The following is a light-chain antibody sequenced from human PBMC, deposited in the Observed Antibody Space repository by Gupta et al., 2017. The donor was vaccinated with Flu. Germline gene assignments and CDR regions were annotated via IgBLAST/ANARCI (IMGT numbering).Light chain of an antibody. CDR3: QQSGISPEYT. V-gene: IGKV3-20*01. Sequence: EIVLTQSPGTLSLSPGERVTLSCRASQSVSSNYLAWYQQKPGQAPRLLIYGASTRATDIPDRFSGSGSGTDFTLTISRLEPEDFALYYCQQSGISPEYTFGQGTKLEIK. J-gene: IGKJ2*01. CDR1: QSVSSNY. CDR2: GAS.